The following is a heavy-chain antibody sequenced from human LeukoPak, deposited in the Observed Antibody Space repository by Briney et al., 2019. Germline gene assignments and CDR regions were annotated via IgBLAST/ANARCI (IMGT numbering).Heavy chain of an antibody. D-gene: IGHD4-17*01. J-gene: IGHJ4*02. Sequence: AGGSLRLSCAASGFTFSNYTMSWVRQAPGKGLEWVSAISKNGDGTWYPDSVKGRFIISRDKSKNILYLQMNSLRAEDTALYYCARDWLYGDEDYWGQGTLVTVSS. CDR2: ISKNGDGT. CDR3: ARDWLYGDEDY. CDR1: GFTFSNYT. V-gene: IGHV3-23*01.